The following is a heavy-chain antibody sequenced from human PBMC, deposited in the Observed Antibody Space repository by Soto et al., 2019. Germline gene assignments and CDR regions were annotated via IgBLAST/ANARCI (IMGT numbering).Heavy chain of an antibody. CDR3: TRPIVRDGMDV. D-gene: IGHD2-8*01. CDR1: GFTFSGSA. Sequence: EVQLVESGGGLVQPGGSLKLSCAASGFTFSGSAMHWVRQASGKGLEWVGRIRSKANSYATAYAASVKGRFTISRDDSKNTVYLQMNSLKTEDTAVYYCTRPIVRDGMDVWGQGTTVTVSS. CDR2: IRSKANSYAT. J-gene: IGHJ6*02. V-gene: IGHV3-73*01.